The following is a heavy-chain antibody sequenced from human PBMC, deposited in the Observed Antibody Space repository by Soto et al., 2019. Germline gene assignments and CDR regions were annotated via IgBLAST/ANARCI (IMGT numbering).Heavy chain of an antibody. Sequence: SETLSLTCAVSGVSISSGNWWTWVRQTPQRGLEYIGEIFHDGTANYYPSFERRVAISVDTSKNQFSLKLTYVTAADTAIYFCARLVYDTRLNYMYFDFWGQGALVTVSS. V-gene: IGHV4-4*02. CDR2: IFHDGTA. D-gene: IGHD3-10*01. CDR1: GVSISSGNW. CDR3: ARLVYDTRLNYMYFDF. J-gene: IGHJ4*02.